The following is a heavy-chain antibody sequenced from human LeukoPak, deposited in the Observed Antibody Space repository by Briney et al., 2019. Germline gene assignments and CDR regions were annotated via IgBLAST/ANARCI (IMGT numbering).Heavy chain of an antibody. J-gene: IGHJ4*02. CDR1: GGTFSSYA. CDR2: IIPTFGTA. V-gene: IGHV1-69*13. Sequence: SVKVSCKASGGTFSSYAISWVRQAPGQGLEWMGGIIPTFGTANYAQKFQGRATITADESTSTAYMELSSLRSEDTAVYYCARNYYDSSGYYFIPNFDYWGQGSLGTVSS. CDR3: ARNYYDSSGYYFIPNFDY. D-gene: IGHD3-22*01.